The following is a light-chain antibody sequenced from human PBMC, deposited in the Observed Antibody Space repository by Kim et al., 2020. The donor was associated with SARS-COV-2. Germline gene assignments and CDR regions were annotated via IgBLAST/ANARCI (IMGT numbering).Light chain of an antibody. Sequence: RQTATLTCTGNSNIVGNQGAAWLQQHQGHPPKLLSYRNNNRPSGISERFSASRSGNTASLTITGLQPEDEADYYCSALDSSLSAWVFGGGTQLTAL. CDR2: RNN. J-gene: IGLJ3*02. CDR1: SNIVGNQG. CDR3: SALDSSLSAWV. V-gene: IGLV10-54*02.